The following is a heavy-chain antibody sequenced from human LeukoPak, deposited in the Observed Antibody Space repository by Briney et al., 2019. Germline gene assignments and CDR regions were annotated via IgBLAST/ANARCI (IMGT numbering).Heavy chain of an antibody. J-gene: IGHJ4*02. V-gene: IGHV3-30*01. CDR1: GFTFSSFA. D-gene: IGHD4-17*01. CDR2: MSYDGTEE. Sequence: GRSLRLSCAASGFTFSSFAVHWVRQAPGKGLEWVAVMSYDGTEEYYADSVKGRFTVSRDNSKDTLYLQMNSLRTEDTAVYYCARGIGYGFFDYWGQGTLVTVSS. CDR3: ARGIGYGFFDY.